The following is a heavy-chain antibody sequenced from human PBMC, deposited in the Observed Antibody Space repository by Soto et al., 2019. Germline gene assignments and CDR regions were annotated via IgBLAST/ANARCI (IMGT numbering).Heavy chain of an antibody. Sequence: SETLSLTCTVSGGSISSSGYYWGWIRQPPGKGLEWIGTIYYSGSTYYNPPLKSRVTISVDTSKNQFSLKLSSVTAADTAVYYCASGKAYCGGDCYSDYWYFDLWGQGTPVTVSS. D-gene: IGHD2-21*02. J-gene: IGHJ2*01. CDR3: ASGKAYCGGDCYSDYWYFDL. CDR1: GGSISSSGYY. V-gene: IGHV4-39*07. CDR2: IYYSGST.